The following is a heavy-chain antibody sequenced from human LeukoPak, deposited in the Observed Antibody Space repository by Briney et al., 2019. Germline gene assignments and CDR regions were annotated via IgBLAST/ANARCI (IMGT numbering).Heavy chain of an antibody. D-gene: IGHD1-7*01. Sequence: GGSLRLSCAAAGFTFSSYSVNWVRQAPGKGLEWVSSISSTTSYIYYADSVKGRFTISRDNAKNSLYLQMNSLRAEDTAVYYCARDSPSENYSNYWGQGTLVTVSS. CDR2: ISSTTSYI. CDR3: ARDSPSENYSNY. CDR1: GFTFSSYS. V-gene: IGHV3-21*01. J-gene: IGHJ4*02.